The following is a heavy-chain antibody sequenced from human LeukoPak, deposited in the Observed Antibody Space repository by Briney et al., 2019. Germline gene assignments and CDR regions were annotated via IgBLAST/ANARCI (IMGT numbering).Heavy chain of an antibody. CDR2: ISGSGGST. V-gene: IGHV3-23*01. J-gene: IGHJ4*02. D-gene: IGHD1-26*01. CDR1: GFTFSSYG. Sequence: GGSLRLSCAASGFTFSSYGMSWVRQAPGKGLEWVSAISGSGGSTYYADSVKGRFTISRDNSKNTLYLQMNSLRAEDTAVYYCAMRSGSYTPYDYWGQGTLVTVSS. CDR3: AMRSGSYTPYDY.